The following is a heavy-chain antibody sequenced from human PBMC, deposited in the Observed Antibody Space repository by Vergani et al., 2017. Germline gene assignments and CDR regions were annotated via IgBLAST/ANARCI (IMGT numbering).Heavy chain of an antibody. Sequence: QVHLQQRGAGVLKPSETLSLTCGVIGGSLSGYFWSWIRQSPGRGLDWIGENTAIGSAKSSPSATSRVTISVDTSRGEFTLTVTSVTAADTGLYFCASRRPRLNLGSKSNAGTFDSWGQGTLVTVSS. CDR2: NTAIGSA. CDR1: GGSLSGYF. CDR3: ASRRPRLNLGSKSNAGTFDS. J-gene: IGHJ4*02. D-gene: IGHD3-10*01. V-gene: IGHV4-34*02.